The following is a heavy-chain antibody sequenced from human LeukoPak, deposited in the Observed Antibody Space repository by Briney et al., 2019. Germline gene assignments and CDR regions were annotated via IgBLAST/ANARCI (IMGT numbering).Heavy chain of an antibody. V-gene: IGHV3-53*01. CDR3: ARRAGAYSHPYDY. J-gene: IGHJ4*02. CDR2: IYSDNT. D-gene: IGHD4/OR15-4a*01. Sequence: GGSLRLSCTVSGFTVSSNSMSWVRQAPGKGLEWVSFIYSDNTHYSDSVKGRFTISRDNSKNTLYLQMNSLRAEGTAVYYCARRAGAYSHPYDYWGQGTLVTVSS. CDR1: GFTVSSNS.